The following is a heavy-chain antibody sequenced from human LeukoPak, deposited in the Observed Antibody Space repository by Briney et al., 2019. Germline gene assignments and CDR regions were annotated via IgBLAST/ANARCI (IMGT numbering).Heavy chain of an antibody. Sequence: GGSLRLSCAASGFALSSNYVGWVRQAPGGGLHWVSLLYSDGDTYHADSVKGRFTISRDTSKNTLYLQMNSLRVDDTAVYYCARDLYSSAWYGIHWGQGTLVTVSP. CDR3: ARDLYSSAWYGIH. V-gene: IGHV3-53*01. D-gene: IGHD6-19*01. J-gene: IGHJ4*02. CDR2: LYSDGDT. CDR1: GFALSSNY.